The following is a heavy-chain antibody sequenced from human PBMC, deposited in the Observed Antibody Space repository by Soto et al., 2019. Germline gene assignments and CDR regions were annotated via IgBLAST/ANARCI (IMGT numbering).Heavy chain of an antibody. V-gene: IGHV4-31*03. CDR1: GCSLSSGGYY. CDR2: IDYSGST. D-gene: IGHD1-26*01. Sequence: QVQLQESAPGLVKPSQTLSLTCTVSGCSLSSGGYYWRWIRQHPGMVLQWIGYIDYSGSTYYNPYLTSRVTISVDTAKNQYSLKLRSVTAADTAVYYCEREAGLRATSFGGRDYWGQGTLVTVSS. CDR3: EREAGLRATSFGGRDY. J-gene: IGHJ4*02.